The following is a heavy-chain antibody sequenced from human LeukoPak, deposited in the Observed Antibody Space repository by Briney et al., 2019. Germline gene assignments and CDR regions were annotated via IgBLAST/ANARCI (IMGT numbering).Heavy chain of an antibody. CDR1: GFTFSSYD. CDR3: ARASGGSNHFDY. J-gene: IGHJ4*02. V-gene: IGHV3-13*01. CDR2: IGTAGDT. Sequence: PGGSLRLSCAASGFTFSSYDMHWVRQATGKGLEWVSAIGTAGDTYYPGSVKGRFTISRENAKNSLYLQMNSLRAGDTAVYYCARASGGSNHFDYWGQGTLVTVSS. D-gene: IGHD6-19*01.